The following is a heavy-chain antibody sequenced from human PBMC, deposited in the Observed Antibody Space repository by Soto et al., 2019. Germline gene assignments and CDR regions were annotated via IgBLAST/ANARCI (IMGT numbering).Heavy chain of an antibody. J-gene: IGHJ4*02. CDR3: VRARSTDSRPDY. D-gene: IGHD3-22*01. V-gene: IGHV3-21*01. CDR1: VFTFSLYS. Sequence: KPGGSLRLSCAASVFTFSLYSMIWFRQAPGKGLEWVASITSSSSYIYYEDSLKGRFTISRDNAKNSLFLQLDSLRAEDTAVYFCVRARSTDSRPDYWGQGTLVTVSS. CDR2: ITSSSSYI.